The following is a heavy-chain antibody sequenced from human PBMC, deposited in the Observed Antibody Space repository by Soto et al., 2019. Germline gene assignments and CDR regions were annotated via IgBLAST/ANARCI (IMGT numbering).Heavy chain of an antibody. Sequence: GGSLRLSCAASGFTFSSYSMNWVRQAPGKGLEWVSYISSSSTIYYADSVKGRFTISRDNAKNSLYLQMNSLRAEDTAVYYCARIYGSGSYYPLRFFDYWGQGTLVTVSS. CDR2: ISSSSTI. CDR3: ARIYGSGSYYPLRFFDY. J-gene: IGHJ4*02. CDR1: GFTFSSYS. V-gene: IGHV3-48*01. D-gene: IGHD3-10*01.